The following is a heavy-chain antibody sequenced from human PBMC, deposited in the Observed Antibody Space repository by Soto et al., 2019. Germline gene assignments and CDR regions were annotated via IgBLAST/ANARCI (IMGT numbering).Heavy chain of an antibody. V-gene: IGHV3-13*01. CDR3: ARAVAGGSDFDY. Sequence: EVQLVESGGGLVQPGGSLRLSCAASGFTFSSYDMHWVRQATGKGLEWVSAIGTAGDTYYPGSVKGRFTISRENAKNSLYLQMNSLRDGDTAVYYCARAVAGGSDFDYWGQGTLVTVST. CDR2: IGTAGDT. J-gene: IGHJ4*02. D-gene: IGHD6-19*01. CDR1: GFTFSSYD.